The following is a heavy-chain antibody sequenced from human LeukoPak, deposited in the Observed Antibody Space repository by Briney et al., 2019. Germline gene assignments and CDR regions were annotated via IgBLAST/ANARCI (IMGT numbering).Heavy chain of an antibody. CDR3: AKSAYSSNWYFDL. J-gene: IGHJ2*01. CDR1: GYSISSGYY. D-gene: IGHD5-18*01. V-gene: IGHV4-38-2*02. Sequence: PSETLSLTCTVSGYSISSGYYWGWIRQPPGKGLEWIGSIYHSGGTYYNPSLKSRVTISVDTSKNQFSLKLSSVTAADTAVYYCAKSAYSSNWYFDLWGRGTLVTVSS. CDR2: IYHSGGT.